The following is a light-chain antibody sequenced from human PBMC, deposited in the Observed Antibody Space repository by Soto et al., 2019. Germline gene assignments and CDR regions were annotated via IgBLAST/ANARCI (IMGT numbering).Light chain of an antibody. CDR1: QSVSSSY. CDR2: GAS. J-gene: IGKJ1*01. Sequence: EIVLTQSPGTLSLSPGERATLSCRASQSVSSSYLAWYQQKPGQAPRLLIYGASSRATGIPDRFIGSGSGTDFTLTISRLEPEDFAVYYCQQYGSSPWTFGQGTKV. V-gene: IGKV3-20*01. CDR3: QQYGSSPWT.